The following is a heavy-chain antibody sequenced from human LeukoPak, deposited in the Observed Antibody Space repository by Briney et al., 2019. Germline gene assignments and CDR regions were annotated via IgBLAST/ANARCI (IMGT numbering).Heavy chain of an antibody. CDR1: GFTLSSYW. J-gene: IGHJ6*03. CDR3: ASVMTTVTTNYYYYYMDV. D-gene: IGHD4-17*01. Sequence: GGSLRLSCAASGFTLSSYWMSWVRQAPGKGLEWVANIKQGGSEKYYVDSVKGRFTISRDNAKNSLYLQMNSLRAEDTAVYYCASVMTTVTTNYYYYYMDVWGKGTTVTVSS. CDR2: IKQGGSEK. V-gene: IGHV3-7*03.